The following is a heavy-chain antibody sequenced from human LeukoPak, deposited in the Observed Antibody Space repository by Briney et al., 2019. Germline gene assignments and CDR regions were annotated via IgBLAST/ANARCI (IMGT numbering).Heavy chain of an antibody. V-gene: IGHV4-59*01. D-gene: IGHD3-10*01. CDR2: VYYTGST. CDR1: GDSISTYY. J-gene: IGHJ3*02. CDR3: ARGPLGDLFSDAFDI. Sequence: SETLSLICIVSGDSISTYYWSWIRQPPGKGLEWIGYVYYTGSTNYNPSLKSRVTISVDTSKSQFSLKLTSVTATDTAVYFCARGPLGDLFSDAFDIWGQGTKVTVSS.